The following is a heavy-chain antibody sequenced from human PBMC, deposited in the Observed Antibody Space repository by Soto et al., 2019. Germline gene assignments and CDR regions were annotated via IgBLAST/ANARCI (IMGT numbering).Heavy chain of an antibody. CDR2: IKGKTDGGTT. J-gene: IGHJ4*01. V-gene: IGHV3-15*07. CDR1: GFTFTNAW. CDR3: TTDYGSGSYFSNY. Sequence: GGSLRLSCAASGFTFTNAWMNWVRQAPGKGLEWVGRIKGKTDGGTTDFAAPVKGRFSISRDDSKNTLFLQMSSLKTDDTAVYYCTTDYGSGSYFSNYWGQGTLVTVSS. D-gene: IGHD3-10*01.